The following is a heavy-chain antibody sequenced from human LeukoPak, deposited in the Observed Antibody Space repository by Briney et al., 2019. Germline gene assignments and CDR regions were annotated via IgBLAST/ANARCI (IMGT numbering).Heavy chain of an antibody. CDR2: INPSGGST. CDR3: ASDTSHTGGYYYREDAFDV. CDR1: GYTFTSYY. D-gene: IGHD3-22*01. V-gene: IGHV1-46*01. J-gene: IGHJ3*01. Sequence: ASVKVSCKASGYTFTSYYMHWVRQAPGQGLEWMGIINPSGGSTSYAQKFQGRVTMTRDTSTSTVYMELSSLRSEDTAVYYCASDTSHTGGYYYREDAFDVWGQGTMVTVSS.